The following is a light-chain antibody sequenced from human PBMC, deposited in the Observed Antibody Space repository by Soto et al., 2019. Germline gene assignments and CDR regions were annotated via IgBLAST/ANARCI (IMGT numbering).Light chain of an antibody. Sequence: SYELTQPPSMSVSPGKTASITCSGEKLGNKFVCWYQQKPGQSPVVVIYQDSRRPSGIPERFSGSNSGNTATLTISGTQAMDEADYYCQAWDSRHVVFGGGTKVTVL. V-gene: IGLV3-1*01. CDR3: QAWDSRHVV. CDR1: KLGNKF. CDR2: QDS. J-gene: IGLJ2*01.